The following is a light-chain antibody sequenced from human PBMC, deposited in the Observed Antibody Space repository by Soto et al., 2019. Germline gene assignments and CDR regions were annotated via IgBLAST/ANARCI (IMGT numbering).Light chain of an antibody. V-gene: IGKV3-11*01. Sequence: VVLTQSPVTRSLSPGERATLSLRASQSFRGLLAWYQQKPGQAPRLLIYDAYNRATGIPPRFSGSGSGTDFTLTISSLQPEDSAVYYCQQRHAWTITFGHGTRLEIK. CDR3: QQRHAWTIT. CDR1: QSFRGL. J-gene: IGKJ5*01. CDR2: DAY.